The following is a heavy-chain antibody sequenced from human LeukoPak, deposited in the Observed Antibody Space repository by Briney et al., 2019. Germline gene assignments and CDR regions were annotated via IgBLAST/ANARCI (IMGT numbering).Heavy chain of an antibody. Sequence: SETLSLTCTVSGGSISSYYWSWIRQPPGKGLEWIGYIYYSGSTYYNPSLKSRVTISVDTSKNQFSLKLSSVTAADTAVYYCARGGYSYGYFSNWFDPWGQGTLVTVSS. V-gene: IGHV4-59*08. J-gene: IGHJ5*02. CDR3: ARGGYSYGYFSNWFDP. CDR1: GGSISSYY. CDR2: IYYSGST. D-gene: IGHD5-18*01.